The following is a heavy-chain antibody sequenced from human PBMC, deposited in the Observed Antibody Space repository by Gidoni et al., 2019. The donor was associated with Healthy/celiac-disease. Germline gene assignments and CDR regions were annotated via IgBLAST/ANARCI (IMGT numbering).Heavy chain of an antibody. CDR3: ARGHRVVVPGAFDY. CDR1: GGSIRSSNW. D-gene: IGHD2-2*01. V-gene: IGHV4-4*02. CDR2: IYHSGST. J-gene: IGHJ4*02. Sequence: QVQLQQSGLGLLKPSVTLSPTCAVSGGSIRSSNWWSWVRQPPGKGLEWIGEIYHSGSTNYNPSLKSRVTISVDKSKNQFSLKLSSVTAADTAVYYCARGHRVVVPGAFDYWGQGTLVTVSS.